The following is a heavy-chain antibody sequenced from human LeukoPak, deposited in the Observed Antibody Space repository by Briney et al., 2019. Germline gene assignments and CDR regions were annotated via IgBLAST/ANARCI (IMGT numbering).Heavy chain of an antibody. CDR3: ARGARGGVRVGYYYYMDV. J-gene: IGHJ6*03. D-gene: IGHD3-16*01. CDR1: GGSISSSSYY. V-gene: IGHV4-39*01. CDR2: IYYSGST. Sequence: PSETLSLTCTVSGGSISSSSYYWGWIRQPPGKGLEWIGSIYYSGSTYYNPSLKSRVTISVGTSKNRFSLKLSSVTAADTAVYYCARGARGGVRVGYYYYMDVWAKGPRSPSP.